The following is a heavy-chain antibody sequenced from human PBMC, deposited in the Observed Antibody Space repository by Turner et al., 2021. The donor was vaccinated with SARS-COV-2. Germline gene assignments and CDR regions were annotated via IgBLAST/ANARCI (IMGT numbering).Heavy chain of an antibody. CDR2: ISYDGSNK. V-gene: IGHV3-30*04. Sequence: QVQLVESGGGVVQPGRSLRLSCAASGFTFSSYAMPWVRQAPGKGVEWVAVISYDGSNKYYADSVKGRFTISRDNSKNTLYLQMNSLRAEDTAVYYCARDQEGWKFDYWGQGTLVTVSS. CDR3: ARDQEGWKFDY. D-gene: IGHD1-1*01. CDR1: GFTFSSYA. J-gene: IGHJ4*02.